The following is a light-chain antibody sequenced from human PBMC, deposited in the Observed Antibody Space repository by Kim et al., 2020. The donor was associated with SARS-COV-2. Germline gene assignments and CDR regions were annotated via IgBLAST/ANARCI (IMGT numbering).Light chain of an antibody. V-gene: IGKV1-39*01. J-gene: IGKJ4*01. CDR2: AAS. CDR3: QQSYGSPLT. Sequence: GNRVTITCRASQTIGSYVNWYQQKPGKAPKVLIYAASNLQSGVPSRFSGSGSGRDFTLTISSLQPEDTATYYCQQSYGSPLTFGGGTKVDIK. CDR1: QTIGSY.